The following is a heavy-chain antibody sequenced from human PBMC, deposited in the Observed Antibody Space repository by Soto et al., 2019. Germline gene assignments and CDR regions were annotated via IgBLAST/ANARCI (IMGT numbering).Heavy chain of an antibody. CDR3: ARSGHNSGFFYYDY. V-gene: IGHV2-5*01. D-gene: IGHD3-22*01. Sequence: QITLKESGPTLVKVTQTVTLTCTFSGFSLSSTGVGVGWIRQSPGKALEGLALINWNDDTRYNPSLKSRLTITKDTSKNQVVLTMTNMDPVDTATYYCARSGHNSGFFYYDYWGQGTLVTVSS. CDR2: INWNDDT. CDR1: GFSLSSTGVG. J-gene: IGHJ4*02.